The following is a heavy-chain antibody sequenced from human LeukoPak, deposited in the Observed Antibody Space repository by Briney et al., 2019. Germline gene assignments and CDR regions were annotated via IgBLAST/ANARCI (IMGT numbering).Heavy chain of an antibody. CDR1: GGTFSSYA. J-gene: IGHJ3*02. V-gene: IGHV1-69*13. CDR3: ARSMVRAHDAFDI. Sequence: ASVKVSCKASGGTFSSYAISWVRQAPGQGLEWMGGIIPIFGTANYAQKFQGRVTITADESTSTAYMELSSLRSEDTAVYYCARSMVRAHDAFDIWSQGTMVTVSS. CDR2: IIPIFGTA. D-gene: IGHD3-10*01.